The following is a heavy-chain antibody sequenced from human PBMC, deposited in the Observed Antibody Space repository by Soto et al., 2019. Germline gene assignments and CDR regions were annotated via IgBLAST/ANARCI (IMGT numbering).Heavy chain of an antibody. Sequence: VAPVKVSCKASGYTFSSYCISWVRQAPGQGLEWMGWISAYNGNTNYAQKLQGRVTMTTDTSTNTAYMELRSLRSDDTAVYYCARDLAAAGPFDYWGQGTLVTVSS. D-gene: IGHD6-13*01. CDR1: GYTFSSYC. CDR2: ISAYNGNT. V-gene: IGHV1-18*01. CDR3: ARDLAAAGPFDY. J-gene: IGHJ4*02.